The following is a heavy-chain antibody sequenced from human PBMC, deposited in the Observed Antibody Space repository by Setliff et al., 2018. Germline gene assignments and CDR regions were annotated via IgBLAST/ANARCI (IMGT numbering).Heavy chain of an antibody. V-gene: IGHV4-59*08. J-gene: IGHJ2*01. CDR1: GDSIFDNY. CDR2: ISYTGST. Sequence: PSETLSLTCSVSGDSIFDNYWSWIRQSPGRGLEWIAYISYTGSTNYNPSLKSRVTISLDTSKNHFSLNLRSVTAADTAVYYCARHHAQYYSDSSGYYYEDWYFDLWGRGTLVTVSS. CDR3: ARHHAQYYSDSSGYYYEDWYFDL. D-gene: IGHD3-22*01.